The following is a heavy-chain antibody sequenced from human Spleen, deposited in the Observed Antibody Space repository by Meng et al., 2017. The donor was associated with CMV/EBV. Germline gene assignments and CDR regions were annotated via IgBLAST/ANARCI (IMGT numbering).Heavy chain of an antibody. CDR1: GFTFSSYA. CDR3: AKDQSEDYFFYYAMDV. CDR2: ISGSGGST. J-gene: IGHJ6*02. Sequence: GESLKISCAASGFTFSSYAMSWVRQAPGKGLEWVSAISGSGGSTYYADSVKGRFTISRDNSKNTLYLQMNSLRAEDTAVYYCAKDQSEDYFFYYAMDVWGQGTTVTVSS. V-gene: IGHV3-23*01.